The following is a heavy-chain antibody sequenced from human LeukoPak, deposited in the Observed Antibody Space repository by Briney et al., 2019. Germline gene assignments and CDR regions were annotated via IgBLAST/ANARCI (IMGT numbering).Heavy chain of an antibody. Sequence: GGSLRLSCAASGFTFSSYGMSWVRQAPGKGLEWVSAISGRSGSTYYADSVKGRFTISRDNSKNTLYLQMNSLRAEDTAIYYCARDERLLSFLKWGQGTLVTVSS. CDR3: ARDERLLSFLK. CDR2: ISGRSGST. V-gene: IGHV3-23*01. D-gene: IGHD3-3*01. CDR1: GFTFSSYG. J-gene: IGHJ4*02.